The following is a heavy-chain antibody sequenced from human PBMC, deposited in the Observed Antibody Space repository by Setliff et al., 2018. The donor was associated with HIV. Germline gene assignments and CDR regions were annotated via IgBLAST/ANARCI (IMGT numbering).Heavy chain of an antibody. Sequence: PSETLSLTCTVSGDSIGSSSYYWGWIRQPPGKGLEWIGSIYYSGSTHYNPSLQSRVTVSVDTSKNQFSLNLSSVTAADTAVYYCARTLGSGTFRYYFDYWGQGTLVTVSS. CDR2: IYYSGST. CDR1: GDSIGSSSYY. J-gene: IGHJ4*02. CDR3: ARTLGSGTFRYYFDY. V-gene: IGHV4-39*01. D-gene: IGHD3-10*01.